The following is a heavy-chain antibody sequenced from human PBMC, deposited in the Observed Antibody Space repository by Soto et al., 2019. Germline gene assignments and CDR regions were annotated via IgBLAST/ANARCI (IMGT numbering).Heavy chain of an antibody. CDR3: AIHGPGYCSTIKCYGEFDF. J-gene: IGHJ4*02. Sequence: ISRGSPDNGGKNRSRKSKHPGKGLEWIRYSYYSGTTYYTPPLKSRWTISVDTSKNQFSLKLSSVTAADTAVYYCAIHGPGYCSTIKCYGEFDFWFQGTLFT. D-gene: IGHD2-2*01. CDR1: RGSPDNGGKN. CDR2: SYYSGTT. V-gene: IGHV4-31*02.